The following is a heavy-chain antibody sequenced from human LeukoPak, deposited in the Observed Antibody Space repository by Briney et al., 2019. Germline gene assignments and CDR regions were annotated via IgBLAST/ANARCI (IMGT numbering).Heavy chain of an antibody. CDR3: ARDRWGSGWYEFEC. D-gene: IGHD6-19*01. CDR1: GFTFSDYW. J-gene: IGHJ4*02. Sequence: PGGSLTLSCSASGFTFSDYWMRWLPQAPGKGLEGVANIKQDGSEKHNVDSVKGRFTISRDNAKNSLYLQMNSLRAEDTAVFDCARDRWGSGWYEFECWGQGTLVTVSS. V-gene: IGHV3-7*01. CDR2: IKQDGSEK.